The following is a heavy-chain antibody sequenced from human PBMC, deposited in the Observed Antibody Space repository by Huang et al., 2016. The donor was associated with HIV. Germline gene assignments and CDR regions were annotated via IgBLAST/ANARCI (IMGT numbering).Heavy chain of an antibody. CDR3: ARLPGSITMIRGVITDPY. D-gene: IGHD3-10*01. CDR1: GGSIRSDNYY. V-gene: IGHV4-39*01. J-gene: IGHJ4*02. Sequence: QLQLQESGPGLVKPSETLSLTCTVSGGSIRSDNYYWGWIRQPPGKGLEGMGSIYYSGGTYYNPSLKSRVTVPVDTSKNQFSLKMRSVTAADTAVYYCARLPGSITMIRGVITDPYWGQGTLVTVSS. CDR2: IYYSGGT.